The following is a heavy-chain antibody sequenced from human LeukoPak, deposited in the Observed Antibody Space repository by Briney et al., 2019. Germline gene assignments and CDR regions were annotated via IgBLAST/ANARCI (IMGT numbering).Heavy chain of an antibody. CDR2: IYYSGST. CDR1: GGSISSYY. V-gene: IGHV4-59*01. CDR3: ARDGRGYGAFDI. Sequence: SETLSLTCTVSGGSISSYYWSWIRQPPGKGLEWIRHIYYSGSTNYNPSLKSRVTISVDTSKNQFSLKLSSVTAADTAVYYCARDGRGYGAFDIWGQGTMVTVSS. J-gene: IGHJ3*02. D-gene: IGHD1-1*01.